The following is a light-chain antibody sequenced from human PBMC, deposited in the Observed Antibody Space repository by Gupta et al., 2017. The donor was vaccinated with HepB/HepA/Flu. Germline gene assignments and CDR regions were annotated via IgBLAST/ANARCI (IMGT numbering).Light chain of an antibody. V-gene: IGKV1-6*01. CDR1: QGIRND. J-gene: IGKJ1*01. CDR3: LQAYNYPGT. CDR2: AAS. Sequence: VGDRVTITCRASQGIRNDLGWYQQKPGKAPKLLIYAASSLQSGVPSRFSGSGSGTDFTLTISSLQPEDFATYYCLQAYNYPGTFGQGTKVEIK.